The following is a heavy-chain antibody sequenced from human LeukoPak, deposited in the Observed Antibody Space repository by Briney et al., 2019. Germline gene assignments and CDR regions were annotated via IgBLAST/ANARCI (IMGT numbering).Heavy chain of an antibody. J-gene: IGHJ4*02. CDR1: GFTFDDYA. CDR3: ARDIGDIVVVSAGPGLDY. D-gene: IGHD2-2*01. Sequence: GGAVRLSCAASGFTFDDYAMHWVRQAPGKGQEWVSLISGDGSSTYYTDSVKGRFTISRDNSKNSLYLQMNSLRTEDTAVYYCARDIGDIVVVSAGPGLDYWGEGTLVTVST. V-gene: IGHV3-43*02. CDR2: ISGDGSST.